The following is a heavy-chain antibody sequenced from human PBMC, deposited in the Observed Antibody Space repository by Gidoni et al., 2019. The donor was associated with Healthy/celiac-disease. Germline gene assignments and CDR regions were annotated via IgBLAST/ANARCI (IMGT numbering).Heavy chain of an antibody. Sequence: EVQLAESGGVLVKLGGSLRPSCAASGFTFSNAWMSWVRQATGKGLEWVGRIKSKTDGGATDYAATVRGRFTISRDDSKNTLYLQMNSLKTEDTAVYYCTPSDNWGQGTLVTVSS. CDR1: GFTFSNAW. J-gene: IGHJ4*02. CDR2: IKSKTDGGAT. CDR3: TPSDN. V-gene: IGHV3-15*01.